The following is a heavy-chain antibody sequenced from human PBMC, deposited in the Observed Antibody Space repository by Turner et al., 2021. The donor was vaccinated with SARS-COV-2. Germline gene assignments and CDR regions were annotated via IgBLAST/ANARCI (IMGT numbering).Heavy chain of an antibody. CDR2: VITILGIT. V-gene: IGHV1-69*02. J-gene: IGHJ5*02. CDR3: ERDHPGPAPTAWRATGYRFDP. D-gene: IGHD3-9*01. CDR1: GGTFCGYT. Sequence: QVQLVLSGAEVKMPGSSVTVSSEASGGTFCGYTISWLRQAPGQGLGWMGRVITILGITNKAQEVQGKVTITTDKDKSKDYMELRRMRSEDKAIDDYERDHPGPAPTAWRATGYRFDPWGQGTLVTVSS.